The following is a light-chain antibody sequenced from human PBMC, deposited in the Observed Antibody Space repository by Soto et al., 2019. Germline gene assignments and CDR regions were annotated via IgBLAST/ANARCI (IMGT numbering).Light chain of an antibody. V-gene: IGKV3-11*01. CDR3: QQYFASSWT. Sequence: EVVLTQSPATLSLSPGERATLSCRASQSVSSYLAWYQHRPGQAPRLLIYDTSSRATGIPDRFGGSGSGTDFTLTINSLEPEDFAVYYCQQYFASSWTFGQGTKV. J-gene: IGKJ1*01. CDR1: QSVSSY. CDR2: DTS.